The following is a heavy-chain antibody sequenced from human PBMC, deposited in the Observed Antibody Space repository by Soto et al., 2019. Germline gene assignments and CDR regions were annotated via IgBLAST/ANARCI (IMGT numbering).Heavy chain of an antibody. CDR2: INHSGST. CDR3: ARDRAAADWGTYNWFDP. Sequence: SETLSLTCAFYGGSFSGYYWSWIRQPPGKGLEWIGEINHSGSTNYNPSLKSRVTISVDTSKNQFSLKLSSVTAADTAVYYCARDRAAADWGTYNWFDPWGQGTLVTVSS. V-gene: IGHV4-34*01. CDR1: GGSFSGYY. D-gene: IGHD6-13*01. J-gene: IGHJ5*02.